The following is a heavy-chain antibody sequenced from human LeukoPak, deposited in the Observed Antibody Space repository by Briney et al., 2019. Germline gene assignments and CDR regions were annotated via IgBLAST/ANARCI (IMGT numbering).Heavy chain of an antibody. CDR3: VRGASSIAALNPFWYFDL. Sequence: ASVTLSYTASASTFTTYYIHWVRQRHGQGHERMGVINPSGGSTSYAQKFQGRVTMTRDTSTNTVYMELSSLRSEDTAVFYCVRGASSIAALNPFWYFDLWGRGTLVTVSS. CDR2: INPSGGST. D-gene: IGHD6-6*01. J-gene: IGHJ2*01. V-gene: IGHV1-46*01. CDR1: ASTFTTYY.